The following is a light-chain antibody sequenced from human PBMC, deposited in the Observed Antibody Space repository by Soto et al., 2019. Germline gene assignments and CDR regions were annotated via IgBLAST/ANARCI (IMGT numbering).Light chain of an antibody. CDR2: DTS. CDR1: ERVNHY. J-gene: IGKJ1*01. Sequence: EIVLTQSPATLSLSPGERGTLSCRASERVNHYLAWYQQKPGQPPRLLIYDTSYRAPGVPARFSGSGSGTDFTLTISSLEPEDFAVYYCPQRTNWRGTFGQGTKVESK. V-gene: IGKV3-11*01. CDR3: PQRTNWRGT.